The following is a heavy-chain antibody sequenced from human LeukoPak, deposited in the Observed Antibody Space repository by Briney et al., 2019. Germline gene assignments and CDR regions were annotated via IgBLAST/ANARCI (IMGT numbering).Heavy chain of an antibody. CDR1: GFPHSSYA. Sequence: PGGSLRLSCVVSGFPHSSYAMHWVRQAPGKGLEYVSGINDAGTTTHYANSVKGRFTISRDISNNTLYLQMGSLRAEDMAVYYCARDLSGIYSSDYWGQGTLVTVSS. V-gene: IGHV3-64*01. CDR3: ARDLSGIYSSDY. CDR2: INDAGTTT. J-gene: IGHJ4*02. D-gene: IGHD1-26*01.